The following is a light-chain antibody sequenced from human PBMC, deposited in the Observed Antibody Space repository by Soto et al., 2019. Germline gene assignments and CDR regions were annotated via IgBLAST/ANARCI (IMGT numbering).Light chain of an antibody. J-gene: IGLJ2*01. CDR2: EDN. CDR3: QSYDSGGGV. CDR1: SGSIASNY. Sequence: NFMLTQPHSVSESPGKTVTISCTRSSGSIASNYVQWYQQRPGSAPTTVIYEDNQRPSGVPDRFSGSIDSSSNSASLTISGLKTEDEADYYCQSYDSGGGVFGGGTKLTVL. V-gene: IGLV6-57*04.